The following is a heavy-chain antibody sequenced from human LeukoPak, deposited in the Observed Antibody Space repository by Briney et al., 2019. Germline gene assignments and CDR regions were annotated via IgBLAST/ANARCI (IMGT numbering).Heavy chain of an antibody. D-gene: IGHD3/OR15-3a*01. CDR3: ASLDGVYYYHMDV. V-gene: IGHV3-74*03. CDR2: ISPDGNSA. Sequence: PGGSLRLSCAASGFTFNRYWKHWVRQAPGKGLVWVSRISPDGNSATYADSVKGRFTISRDNAKNTLYLQMNSLRAEDSAVYYCASLDGVYYYHMDVWGQGTTVIVSS. J-gene: IGHJ6*02. CDR1: GFTFNRYW.